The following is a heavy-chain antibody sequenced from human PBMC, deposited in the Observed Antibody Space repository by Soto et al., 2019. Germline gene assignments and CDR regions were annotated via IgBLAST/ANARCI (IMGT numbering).Heavy chain of an antibody. J-gene: IGHJ5*02. CDR2: IYHSGST. CDR3: ASHEDWFDP. Sequence: SETLSLTCAVFGGSISSGGYAWSWIRQPPGKGLEWIGYIYHSGSTYYNPSLKSRVTISVDRSKNQFSLKVSSVTAADTAVYYCASHEDWFDPWGQGTLVTVSS. V-gene: IGHV4-30-2*01. CDR1: GGSISSGGYA.